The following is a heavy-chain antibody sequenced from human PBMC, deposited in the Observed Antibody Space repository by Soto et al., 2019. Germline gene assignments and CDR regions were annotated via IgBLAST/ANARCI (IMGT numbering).Heavy chain of an antibody. J-gene: IGHJ5*02. V-gene: IGHV1-69*01. CDR1: GGTFSRQA. CDR3: ARAAIHGSSWYFWFDP. D-gene: IGHD6-13*01. CDR2: IIPLFGTT. Sequence: QVHRGQSGPEVKMPGSSVKFSGKTSGGTFSRQAINWVRQAPGQGFEGMGGIIPLFGTTNYAQKFKGRVTISADESTSTAYMELSSLTSEDAAVYYCARAAIHGSSWYFWFDPWGQGTLVTVSS.